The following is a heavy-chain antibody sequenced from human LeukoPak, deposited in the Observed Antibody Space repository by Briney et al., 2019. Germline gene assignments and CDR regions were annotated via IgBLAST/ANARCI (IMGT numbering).Heavy chain of an antibody. CDR2: MNPNSGNT. V-gene: IGHV1-8*01. Sequence: GASVKVSCKASGYTFISYDINWVRQAPGQGLEWMGWMNPNSGNTGYAQKFQGRVTMTRNTSISTAYMELSSLRSEDTAVYYCARGRYGSGSYPEDFDYWGQGTLVTVSS. CDR3: ARGRYGSGSYPEDFDY. D-gene: IGHD3-10*01. CDR1: GYTFISYD. J-gene: IGHJ4*02.